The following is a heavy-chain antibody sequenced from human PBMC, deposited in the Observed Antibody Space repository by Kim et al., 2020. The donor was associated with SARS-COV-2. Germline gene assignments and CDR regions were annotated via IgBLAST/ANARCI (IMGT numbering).Heavy chain of an antibody. D-gene: IGHD3-22*01. Sequence: GGSLRLSCAAYGFTFSSYAMSWVRQAPGKGLEWVSAIKGRFTISSDNSKNTLYLQMNSLRAEDTAVYYCAKDLWPMIVVVITSPFDYWGQGTLVTVSS. V-gene: IGHV3-23*01. CDR1: GFTFSSYA. CDR2: I. J-gene: IGHJ4*02. CDR3: AKDLWPMIVVVITSPFDY.